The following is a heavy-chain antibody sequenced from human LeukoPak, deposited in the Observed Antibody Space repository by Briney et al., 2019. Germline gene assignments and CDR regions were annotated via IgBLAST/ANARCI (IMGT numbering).Heavy chain of an antibody. J-gene: IGHJ4*02. D-gene: IGHD2-15*01. Sequence: KPGGSLRLSCAASGFTFSTYEMSWVRQAPGKGLEWISYISTSGSYTRYADSVKGRFTISRDNAKNSLFLQMNSLRAEDTAVYYCARDVVQLDHWGQGTVVTVSS. CDR1: GFTFSTYE. CDR3: ARDVVQLDH. CDR2: ISTSGSYT. V-gene: IGHV3-11*05.